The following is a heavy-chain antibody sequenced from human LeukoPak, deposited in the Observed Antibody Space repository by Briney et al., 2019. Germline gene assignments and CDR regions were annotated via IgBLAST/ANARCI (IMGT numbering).Heavy chain of an antibody. CDR3: ARGSRVGYCSNTSCYPYWYLDL. CDR1: GGSISSYY. D-gene: IGHD2-2*01. CDR2: IYYSGST. V-gene: IGHV4-59*01. Sequence: SETLSLTCTVSGGSISSYYWSWIRRPPGKGLEWIGYIYYSGSTNYNSSLKSRVTISVDTSKNQFSLKLSSVTDADTAVYYCARGSRVGYCSNTSCYPYWYLDLWGRGTLVTVSS. J-gene: IGHJ2*01.